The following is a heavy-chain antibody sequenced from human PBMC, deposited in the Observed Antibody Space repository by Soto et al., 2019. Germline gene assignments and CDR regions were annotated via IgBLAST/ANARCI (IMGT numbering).Heavy chain of an antibody. CDR3: ARLKKSRSYGLEV. Sequence: PGESLKISCKGSGYSFTSYWISWVRQMAGKGLEWIGRIDPSDSYTNYSPSFQGHVTISADKSISTAYLQWNSLKASDTAMYYCARLKKSRSYGLEVWGQGTTVTVSS. CDR2: IDPSDSYT. D-gene: IGHD6-19*01. V-gene: IGHV5-10-1*01. J-gene: IGHJ6*02. CDR1: GYSFTSYW.